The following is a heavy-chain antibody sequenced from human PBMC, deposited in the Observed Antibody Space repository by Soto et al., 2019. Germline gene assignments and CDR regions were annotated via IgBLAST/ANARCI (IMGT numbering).Heavy chain of an antibody. CDR2: ISYDGSNK. V-gene: IGHV3-30*18. J-gene: IGHJ6*02. CDR3: ANSLLVRYYYGMDV. Sequence: GGSLRLSCAASGFTFSSYGMHWVRQAPGKGLEWVAVISYDGSNKYYADSVKGRFTISRDNSKNTLYLQMNRLRAEDTAVYYCANSLLVRYYYGMDVWGQGTTVTVSS. D-gene: IGHD6-13*01. CDR1: GFTFSSYG.